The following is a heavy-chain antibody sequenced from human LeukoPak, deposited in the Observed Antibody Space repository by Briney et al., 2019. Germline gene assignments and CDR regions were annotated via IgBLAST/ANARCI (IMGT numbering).Heavy chain of an antibody. V-gene: IGHV3-33*01. D-gene: IGHD4-17*01. CDR2: IWYDGSNK. CDR1: GFTFSSYG. CDR3: ASTNRPDFMTTVTKSFDY. J-gene: IGHJ4*02. Sequence: GGSLRLSCAASGFTFSSYGMHWVRQAPGKGLEWVAVIWYDGSNKYYADSVKGRFTISRDNSKNTLYLQMNSLRAEDTAVYYCASTNRPDFMTTVTKSFDYWGQGTLVTVSS.